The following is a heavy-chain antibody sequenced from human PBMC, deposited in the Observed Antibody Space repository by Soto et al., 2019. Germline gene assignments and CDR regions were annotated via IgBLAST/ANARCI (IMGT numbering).Heavy chain of an antibody. J-gene: IGHJ5*02. CDR2: IYWDDDK. V-gene: IGHV2-5*02. CDR1: GFSLSTSGVG. Sequence: QITLKESGPTLVKPTQTLTLTCTFSGFSLSTSGVGVGWIRQPPGKALEWLALIYWDDDKRYSPSLKSRLTITKDTSKNQVVLTMTNMDPVDTATYYCAHRWEYYYGAKNWFDPWGQGTLVTVSS. CDR3: AHRWEYYYGAKNWFDP. D-gene: IGHD3-10*01.